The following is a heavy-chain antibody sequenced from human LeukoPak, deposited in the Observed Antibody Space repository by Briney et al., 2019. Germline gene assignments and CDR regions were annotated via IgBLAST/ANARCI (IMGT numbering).Heavy chain of an antibody. V-gene: IGHV4-38-2*02. CDR1: GYSISSGYY. Sequence: SETLSLTCTVSGYSISSGYYWGWIRQPPGKGLEWIGSIYHSGSTYYNPSLKSRVTISVDTSKNQFSLKLSSVTAADTAVYYCARKTYYYGSGSYVDYWGQGTLVTVSS. D-gene: IGHD3-10*01. CDR3: ARKTYYYGSGSYVDY. CDR2: IYHSGST. J-gene: IGHJ4*02.